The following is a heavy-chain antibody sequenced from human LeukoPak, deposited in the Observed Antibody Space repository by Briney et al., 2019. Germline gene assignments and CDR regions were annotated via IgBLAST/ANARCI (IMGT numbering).Heavy chain of an antibody. CDR3: ARVAGGSGSYTGSTYYMDV. Sequence: GSSVKVSCKASGGTFSSYAISWVRQAPGQGLEWMGGIIPIFGTANYAQKFQGRVTITADESTSTAYMELSSLRSEDTAVYYCARVAGGSGSYTGSTYYMDVWGKRTTVTVSS. J-gene: IGHJ6*03. CDR2: IIPIFGTA. CDR1: GGTFSSYA. V-gene: IGHV1-69*01. D-gene: IGHD3-10*01.